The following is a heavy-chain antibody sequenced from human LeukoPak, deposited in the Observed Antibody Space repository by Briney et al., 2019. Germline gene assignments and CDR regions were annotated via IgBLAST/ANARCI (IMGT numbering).Heavy chain of an antibody. CDR1: GFTFSSYG. J-gene: IGHJ4*02. V-gene: IGHV3-30*02. CDR3: AKEGKGVIGVYFDY. CDR2: IRNDGSNK. Sequence: GGSLRLSCAASGFTFSSYGMHWVRQAPGKGLEWVAFIRNDGSNKYYADSVKGRFTISRDNSKNTLYLQMNSLRAEDTAVYYCAKEGKGVIGVYFDYWGQGTLVTVSS. D-gene: IGHD3-16*02.